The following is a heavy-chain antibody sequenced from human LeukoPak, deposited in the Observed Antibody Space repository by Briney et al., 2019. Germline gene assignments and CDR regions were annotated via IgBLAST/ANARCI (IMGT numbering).Heavy chain of an antibody. J-gene: IGHJ4*02. V-gene: IGHV6-1*01. CDR1: GDSVSSNSAA. CDR2: TYYRSKWYN. Sequence: SQTLSLTCAISGDSVSSNSAAWNWIRQSPSRGLEWLGRTYYRSKWYNDYAVSVKSRITINPDTSKNQFSLQLNSVTPEDTAVYYCARARYYYDSSGYLALNFDYWGQGTLVTVSS. CDR3: ARARYYYDSSGYLALNFDY. D-gene: IGHD3-22*01.